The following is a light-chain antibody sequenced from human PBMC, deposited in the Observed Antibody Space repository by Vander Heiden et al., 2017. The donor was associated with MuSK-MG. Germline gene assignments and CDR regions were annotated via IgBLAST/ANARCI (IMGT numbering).Light chain of an antibody. CDR1: QDINNH. V-gene: IGKV1-33*01. CDR2: DAS. Sequence: DIQMTPSPSSLSASVGDRVSITCQASQDINNHLNWYQQKPGKAPKLLIYDASNLETGVPSRFSGSGSGTDFTFTISSLQPEDIATYYCQQYYIFLFSFGPGTKVDF. J-gene: IGKJ3*01. CDR3: QQYYIFLFS.